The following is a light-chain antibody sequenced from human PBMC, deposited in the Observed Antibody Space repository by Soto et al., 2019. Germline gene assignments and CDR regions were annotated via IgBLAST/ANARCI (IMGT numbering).Light chain of an antibody. CDR1: ESISST. J-gene: IGKJ2*01. V-gene: IGKV3-11*01. CDR2: DIS. CDR3: QQRGNWPPMYT. Sequence: EVVLTQSPATLSLSPGERATLSCRASESISSTLAWYQQKPGQAPRLLIYDISKRSSGVPARFSGSGSGTAFTLPISSLEAEDFAVYYCQQRGNWPPMYTFGPGTKLDI.